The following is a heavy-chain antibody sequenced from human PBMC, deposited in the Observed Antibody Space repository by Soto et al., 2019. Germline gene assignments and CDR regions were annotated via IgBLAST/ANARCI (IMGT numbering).Heavy chain of an antibody. D-gene: IGHD1-26*01. V-gene: IGHV1-46*01. J-gene: IGHJ6*02. Sequence: GASVKVSCKASGYTFTSYYMHWVRQAPGQGLEWMGIINPSGGSTSYAQKFQGRVTMTRDTSTSTVYMELSSLRAEDTAVYYCAKGQSDSGSYYTPLAHGMDVWGRGTTVTVSS. CDR3: AKGQSDSGSYYTPLAHGMDV. CDR2: INPSGGST. CDR1: GYTFTSYY.